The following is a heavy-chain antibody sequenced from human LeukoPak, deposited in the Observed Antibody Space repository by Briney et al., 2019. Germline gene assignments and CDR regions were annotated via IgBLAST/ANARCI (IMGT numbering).Heavy chain of an antibody. J-gene: IGHJ5*02. CDR2: VHLDGRT. Sequence: PSGTLSLICGVSGGFVSSTNWWTWVRQPPGKGLEWIGEVHLDGRTNYNPSLKSRVTMSVDTSKSQFSLRLSSVTAADTALYYCARAGGISARPYNWFDPWGQGTLVTVSS. CDR3: ARAGGISARPYNWFDP. D-gene: IGHD6-6*01. V-gene: IGHV4-4*02. CDR1: GGFVSSTNW.